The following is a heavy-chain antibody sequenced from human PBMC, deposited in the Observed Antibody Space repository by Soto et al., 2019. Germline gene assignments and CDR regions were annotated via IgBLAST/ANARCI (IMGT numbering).Heavy chain of an antibody. D-gene: IGHD2-8*01. V-gene: IGHV3-23*01. CDR2: IIQDGTT. CDR3: AKDLRPGGVWDFDS. CDR1: GFTFSSYS. Sequence: EVQLLESGGGLVQPGGSLRLSCAASGFTFSSYSMAWVRQAPGRGPEWVSGIIQDGTTYYADSVKGRFTISRDNSRNSVYLQMITLRGEDTAVYYCAKDLRPGGVWDFDSWGQGTLVTVSS. J-gene: IGHJ4*02.